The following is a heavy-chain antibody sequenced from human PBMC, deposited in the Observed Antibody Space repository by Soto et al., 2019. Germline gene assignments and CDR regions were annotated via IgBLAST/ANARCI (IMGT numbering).Heavy chain of an antibody. D-gene: IGHD3-16*01. Sequence: EVQLVESGGGLVQPGGSLRLSCAASGFTVSTKYMSWVRQAPGKGLEWGSVIYSGGSTFSADSVRGRITISRDNSKNTVNLQMNSLRAEDTAVYYCARDPWAADYWGQGTLVTVSS. V-gene: IGHV3-66*01. CDR1: GFTVSTKY. CDR2: IYSGGST. J-gene: IGHJ4*02. CDR3: ARDPWAADY.